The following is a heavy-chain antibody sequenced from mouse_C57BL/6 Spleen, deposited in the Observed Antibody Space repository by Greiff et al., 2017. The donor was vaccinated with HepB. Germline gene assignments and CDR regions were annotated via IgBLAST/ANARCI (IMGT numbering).Heavy chain of an antibody. CDR3: ARSILRSPTYFDV. CDR2: IDPSDSYT. CDR1: GYPFTSYW. D-gene: IGHD1-2*01. Sequence: VQLQQPGAEIVMPGASVKLSCKASGYPFTSYWMHWVKQRPGQGLEWIGEIDPSDSYTNYNQKFKGKSTLTVDKSSSTAYMQLSSLTSDDSAVYYCARSILRSPTYFDVWGTGTTVTVSS. J-gene: IGHJ1*03. V-gene: IGHV1-69*01.